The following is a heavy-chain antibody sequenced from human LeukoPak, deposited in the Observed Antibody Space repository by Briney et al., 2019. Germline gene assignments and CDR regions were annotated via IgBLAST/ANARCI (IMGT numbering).Heavy chain of an antibody. Sequence: TGGSLRLSCEVSGFTFSNYWMMWARQAPGKGLEWVSSISENVGRTYYADSVKGRFTISRDNSKNTLYLQMNTLRAEDTAFYYCAKDHGGTGKTNWGQGTLVTVSS. J-gene: IGHJ4*02. CDR3: AKDHGGTGKTN. V-gene: IGHV3-23*01. D-gene: IGHD7-27*01. CDR1: GFTFSNYW. CDR2: ISENVGRT.